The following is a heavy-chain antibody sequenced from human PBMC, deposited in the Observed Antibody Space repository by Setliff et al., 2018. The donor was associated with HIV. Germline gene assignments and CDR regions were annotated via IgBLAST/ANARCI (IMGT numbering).Heavy chain of an antibody. CDR2: MNPNSGNT. CDR1: GYTFTSND. D-gene: IGHD6-19*01. J-gene: IGHJ4*02. V-gene: IGHV1-8*01. CDR3: ARGYNPGYSSGWRFDF. Sequence: GASVKVSCKASGYTFTSNDINWVRQGTGQGLEWMGWMNPNSGNTGYAQRFQGRVTMTRTNSISTAYMELSSLRSEDTAVYFCARGYNPGYSSGWRFDFWGQGTLVTVSS.